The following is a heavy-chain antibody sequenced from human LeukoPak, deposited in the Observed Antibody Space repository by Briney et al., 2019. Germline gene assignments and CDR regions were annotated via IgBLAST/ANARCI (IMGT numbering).Heavy chain of an antibody. CDR2: IYYSGST. D-gene: IGHD4-23*01. V-gene: IGHV4-59*01. CDR1: GDSISSSY. J-gene: IGHJ6*02. Sequence: PSETLSLTCTVSGDSISSSYWSWIRQPPGKGLEWIGYIYYSGSTNYNPSLKSRVTISVDTSKNQFSLKLSSVTAADTAVYYCASYGGNYYGMDVWGQGTTVTVSS. CDR3: ASYGGNYYGMDV.